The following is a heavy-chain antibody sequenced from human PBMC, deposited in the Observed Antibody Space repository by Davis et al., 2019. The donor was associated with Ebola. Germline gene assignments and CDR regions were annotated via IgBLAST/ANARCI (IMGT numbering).Heavy chain of an antibody. J-gene: IGHJ4*02. CDR3: ARTQGYCSGGSCYGGDFDY. CDR1: GGSFSGYY. CDR2: INHSGST. V-gene: IGHV4-34*01. D-gene: IGHD2-15*01. Sequence: GSLRLSCAVYGGSFSGYYWSWIRQPPGKGLEWIGEINHSGSTNYNPSLKSRVTISVDTSKNQFSLKLSSVTAADTAVYYCARTQGYCSGGSCYGGDFDYWGQGSLVTVSS.